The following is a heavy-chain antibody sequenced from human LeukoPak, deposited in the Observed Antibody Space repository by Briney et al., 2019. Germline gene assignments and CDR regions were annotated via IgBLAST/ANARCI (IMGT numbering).Heavy chain of an antibody. CDR2: IKQDGRVK. J-gene: IGHJ4*02. CDR1: GFTFPNYW. V-gene: IGHV3-7*01. Sequence: GGSLRLSCVASGFTFPNYWMSWVRQAPEKGLEWVANIKQDGRVKQYVDSMKGRFTISGDNAKNSLYLQMNSLRAEDTAVYYCARDRDDGGFDYWGQGILVTVSS. CDR3: ARDRDDGGFDY. D-gene: IGHD4-23*01.